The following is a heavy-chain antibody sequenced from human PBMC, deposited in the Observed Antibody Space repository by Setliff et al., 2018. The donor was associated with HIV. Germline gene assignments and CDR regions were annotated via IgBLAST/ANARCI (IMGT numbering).Heavy chain of an antibody. V-gene: IGHV4-61*02. CDR3: ARDARLSGSYYGMDV. J-gene: IGHJ6*02. CDR2: IYTSGST. D-gene: IGHD1-26*01. CDR1: GGSISSGSYY. Sequence: SETLSLTCTVSGGSISSGSYYWSWIRQPAGKGLEWIGRIYTSGSTNYNPSLKSRVTISVDTSKNQFSLKLSSVTAADTAVYYCARDARLSGSYYGMDVWGQGTTVTVSS.